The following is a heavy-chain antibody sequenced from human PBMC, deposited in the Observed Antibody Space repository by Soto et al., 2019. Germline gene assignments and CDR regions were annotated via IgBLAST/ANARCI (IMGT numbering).Heavy chain of an antibody. CDR2: IWHDGSNK. CDR1: GFTFNNYG. CDR3: TRAAIRGELLDY. D-gene: IGHD1-26*01. V-gene: IGHV3-33*01. Sequence: GGSLRLSCAASGFTFNNYGMHWVRQAPGKGLEWVALIWHDGSNKVYADSVKGRFTISRDNSNNTLNLQMNSLRVEDTAVYYCTRAAIRGELLDYWGQGTQVTVSS. J-gene: IGHJ4*02.